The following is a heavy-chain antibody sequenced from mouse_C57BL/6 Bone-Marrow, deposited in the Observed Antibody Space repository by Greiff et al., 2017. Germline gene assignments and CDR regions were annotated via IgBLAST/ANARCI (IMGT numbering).Heavy chain of an antibody. CDR3: ARETLYYFDY. Sequence: TDYNAAFISRLSISKDNSKSQVFFKMNSLQADDTAIYYCARETLYYFDYWGQGTTLTVSS. V-gene: IGHV2-2*01. CDR2: T. D-gene: IGHD6-1*01. J-gene: IGHJ2*01.